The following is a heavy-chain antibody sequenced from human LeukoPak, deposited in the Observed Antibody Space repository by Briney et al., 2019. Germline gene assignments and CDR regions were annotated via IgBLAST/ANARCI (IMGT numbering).Heavy chain of an antibody. D-gene: IGHD5-12*01. J-gene: IGHJ4*02. CDR2: IRPGGGGT. V-gene: IGHV1-46*01. CDR1: GNSN. Sequence: GASVKVSCKASGNSNIHWVRQTPGQGPEWMGLIRPGGGGTSYAQKFQGRVTMTRDRSTSIVYMELSSLRSEDTAVYFCASGGYDWDAYDYWGQGTPVTVSS. CDR3: ASGGYDWDAYDY.